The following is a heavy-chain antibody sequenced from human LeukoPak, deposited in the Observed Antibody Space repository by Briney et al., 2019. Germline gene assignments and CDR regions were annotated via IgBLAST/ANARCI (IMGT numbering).Heavy chain of an antibody. D-gene: IGHD1-26*01. J-gene: IGHJ4*02. CDR2: ISGSGDGT. V-gene: IGHV3-23*01. CDR1: GFSFNSYA. CDR3: AKGRPLRCSGSYPPYY. Sequence: PGGSLRLSCAASGFSFNSYAMSWVRQAPGKGLEWVSGISGSGDGTYYADSVKGRFTISRDNSKNTLYLQMNSLRAEDTAVYYCAKGRPLRCSGSYPPYYWGQGTLVTVSS.